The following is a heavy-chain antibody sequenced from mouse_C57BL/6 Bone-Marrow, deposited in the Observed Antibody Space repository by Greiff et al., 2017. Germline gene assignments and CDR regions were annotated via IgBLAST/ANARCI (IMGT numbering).Heavy chain of an antibody. Sequence: QVPLQQPGAELVKPGASVKMSCKASGYTFTSYWITWVKQRPGQGLEWIGDIDPGSGSTNYNEKFKSKATLTVDTSSSTAYMQHSSMTSADSAVYYCARSFITTLVDLDYWGKGTTLTVSS. V-gene: IGHV1-55*01. J-gene: IGHJ2*01. CDR1: GYTFTSYW. D-gene: IGHD1-1*01. CDR2: IDPGSGST. CDR3: ARSFITTLVDLDY.